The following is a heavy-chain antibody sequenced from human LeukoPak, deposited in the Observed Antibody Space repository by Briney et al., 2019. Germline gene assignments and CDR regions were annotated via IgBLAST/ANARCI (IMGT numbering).Heavy chain of an antibody. CDR3: AREELGSSLGFDP. CDR2: ISFDGSNK. V-gene: IGHV3-30*19. Sequence: QTGGSLRLSCAASGFPFSSYGMHWVRQAPGKGLEWVAVISFDGSNKYYADSVKGRFTISRDNSKNTLYLQMNSLRAEDTAVYYCAREELGSSLGFDPWGQGTLVTVSS. CDR1: GFPFSSYG. D-gene: IGHD3-16*01. J-gene: IGHJ5*02.